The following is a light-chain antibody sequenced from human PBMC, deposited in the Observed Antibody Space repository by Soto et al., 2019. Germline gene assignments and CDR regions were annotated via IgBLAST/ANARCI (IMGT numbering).Light chain of an antibody. J-gene: IGLJ3*02. CDR2: NTN. CDR3: VLAYSGDREV. CDR1: TGAVTSGHY. V-gene: IGLV7-46*01. Sequence: QSVVTQEPSLTVSPGGTVTLTCGSSTGAVTSGHYPYWFQQKPGQAPRTLIFNTNNKHSWTPARFSGSLLGGKAALTLSGAQPEDEAAYYCVLAYSGDREVFGGGTKLTVL.